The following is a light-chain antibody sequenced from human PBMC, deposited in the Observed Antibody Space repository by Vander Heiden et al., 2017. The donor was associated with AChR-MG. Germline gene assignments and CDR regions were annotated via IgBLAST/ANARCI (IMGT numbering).Light chain of an antibody. V-gene: IGKV3-11*01. Sequence: PATLSLSPGERAPLSCRASQSVSSYLAWYQQKPGQAPRLLIYDASNRATGIPARFSGSGSGTDFTLTISSLEPEDFAVYYCQQRSNWPGLTFGGGTKVEIK. CDR1: QSVSSY. CDR3: QQRSNWPGLT. CDR2: DAS. J-gene: IGKJ4*01.